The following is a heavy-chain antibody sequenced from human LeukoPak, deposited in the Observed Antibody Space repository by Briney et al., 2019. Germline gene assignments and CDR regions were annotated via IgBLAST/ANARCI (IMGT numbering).Heavy chain of an antibody. J-gene: IGHJ6*02. Sequence: GSLRLSCAASGFTFSNYAMSWIRQPPGKGLEWIGEINHSGSTNYNPSLKSRVTISVDTSKNQFSLKLSSVTAADTAVYYCARGLVDDYYYGMDVWGQGTTVTVSS. CDR3: ARGLVDDYYYGMDV. CDR2: INHSGST. D-gene: IGHD2-15*01. CDR1: GFTFSNYA. V-gene: IGHV4-34*01.